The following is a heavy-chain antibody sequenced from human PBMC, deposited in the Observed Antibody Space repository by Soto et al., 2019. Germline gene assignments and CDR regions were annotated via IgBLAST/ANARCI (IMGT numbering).Heavy chain of an antibody. J-gene: IGHJ6*02. V-gene: IGHV4-31*03. CDR3: XRGHXXXGXYPDPYYYYAMDV. CDR1: GGSISSGGYY. CDR2: IHYSGST. Sequence: QVQLQESGPGLVKPSQTLSLTCTVSGGSISSGGYYWSWIRQHPGKGLEWIGYIHYSGSTYYNPSLKSRVTISVDTSKNQFSLKLSSVTAADTAVYYCXRGHXXXGXYPDPYYYYAMDVWGQGTTVTVSS. D-gene: IGHD3-22*01.